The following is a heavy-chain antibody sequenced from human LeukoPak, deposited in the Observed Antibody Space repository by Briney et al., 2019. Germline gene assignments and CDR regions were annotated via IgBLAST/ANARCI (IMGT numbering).Heavy chain of an antibody. CDR1: GFTFSSYS. J-gene: IGHJ6*03. CDR2: ITSSSSYI. CDR3: ARNSPGYYYMDV. D-gene: IGHD3-10*01. V-gene: IGHV3-21*01. Sequence: PGGSLRLSCAVSGFTFSSYSMNWVRQAPGKGLEWVSSITSSSSYIYYADSVKGRFTISRDNAKNSLYLQMNSLRAEDTAVYYCARNSPGYYYMDVWGKGTTVTVSS.